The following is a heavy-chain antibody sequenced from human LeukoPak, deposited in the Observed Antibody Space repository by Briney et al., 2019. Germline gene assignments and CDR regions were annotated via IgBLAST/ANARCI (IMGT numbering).Heavy chain of an antibody. J-gene: IGHJ4*02. CDR2: IYPGDSAT. D-gene: IGHD3-16*01. Sequence: GESLKISCRGSGYSFTAYWVAWVRQMLGKGLEWMATIYPGDSATTYSPSFQGQVTISADKSITTAYLQWSSLKASDTAMYYCARPAAGLGGFDYWGQGTLVTVSS. V-gene: IGHV5-51*01. CDR1: GYSFTAYW. CDR3: ARPAAGLGGFDY.